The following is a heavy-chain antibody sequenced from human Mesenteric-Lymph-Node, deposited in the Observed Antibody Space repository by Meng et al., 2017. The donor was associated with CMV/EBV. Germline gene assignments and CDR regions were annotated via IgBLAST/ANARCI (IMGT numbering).Heavy chain of an antibody. CDR2: ISSDGGST. Sequence: GGSLRLSCAVSGFSLSSYDVHWVRQAPGKGLEYVSVISSDGGSTHYADSVKGRFTISRDNSKDTLFLQMNSLRAEDTAIYYCARVYYGGYGLHPWGQGTLVTVSS. J-gene: IGHJ5*02. CDR3: ARVYYGGYGLHP. CDR1: GFSLSSYD. V-gene: IGHV3-64*02. D-gene: IGHD4-17*01.